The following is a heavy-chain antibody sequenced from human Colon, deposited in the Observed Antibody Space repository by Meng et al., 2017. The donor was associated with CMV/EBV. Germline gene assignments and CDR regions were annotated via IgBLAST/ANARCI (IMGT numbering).Heavy chain of an antibody. CDR1: GFTFTDYY. CDR3: ARGDCSSTSCYYFDY. V-gene: IGHV3-53*01. Sequence: GGSLRLSCAASGFTFTDYYMSWIRQAPGKGLETVSVLYSSAGAYYADSVKGRFTISRDNSMNTLYLQMSSLRAEDTAVYYCARGDCSSTSCYYFDYWGQGALVTVSS. CDR2: LYSSAGA. J-gene: IGHJ4*02. D-gene: IGHD2-2*01.